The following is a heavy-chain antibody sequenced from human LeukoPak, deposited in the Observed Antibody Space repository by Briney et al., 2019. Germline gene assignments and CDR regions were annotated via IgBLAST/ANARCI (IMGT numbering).Heavy chain of an antibody. V-gene: IGHV3-30-3*01. D-gene: IGHD2-2*01. CDR2: ISYDGNNK. CDR3: ASLPPDIVVVPAARLDY. J-gene: IGHJ4*02. Sequence: GGSLRLSCAATGFTFSSYAMHWVRQAPGKGLEWVALISYDGNNKYYADSVTGRFTISRDNSKNRLYLQMDSLRAEDTAVYSCASLPPDIVVVPAARLDYWGQGTLVTVSS. CDR1: GFTFSSYA.